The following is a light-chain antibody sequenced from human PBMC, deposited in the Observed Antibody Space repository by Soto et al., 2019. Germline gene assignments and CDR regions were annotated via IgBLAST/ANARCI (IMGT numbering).Light chain of an antibody. J-gene: IGKJ4*01. CDR3: QQYNDWPPQLT. CDR1: QSVSSN. V-gene: IGKV3-15*01. CDR2: GAS. Sequence: ETGMTQSPATMSVSPGERATLSCRASQSVSSNLAWYQQKLGQAPRLLIYGASTRATDIPARFSGSGSGTEFTLTISSLQPEDFAVYYCQQYNDWPPQLTFGGGTKVEIQ.